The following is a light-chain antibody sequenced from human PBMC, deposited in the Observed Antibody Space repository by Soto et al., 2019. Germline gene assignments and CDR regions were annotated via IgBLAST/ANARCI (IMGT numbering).Light chain of an antibody. Sequence: EIVMTQSPATLSVSPGERATLSCRASQSVSSDLAWYLQKPGQAPSLLVYGASTRATGMPARFSGSWSGTEFTLTISSLQSEDFAVYYCQQYNNCPHTFGQGTKLEIK. CDR2: GAS. V-gene: IGKV3-15*01. J-gene: IGKJ2*01. CDR1: QSVSSD. CDR3: QQYNNCPHT.